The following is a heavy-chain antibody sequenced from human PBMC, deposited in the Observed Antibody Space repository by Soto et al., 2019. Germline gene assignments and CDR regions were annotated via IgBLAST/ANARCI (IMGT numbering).Heavy chain of an antibody. CDR2: INRNIGHA. J-gene: IGHJ6*02. CDR3: AREGMYHYETSDYYPSTYGLDV. CDR1: GYSFTAFH. Sequence: QVQVVQSGTEVKKPGASVKVSCKASGYSFTAFHMHWVRQAPGLGLEWMGIINRNIGHANIAQRFQGRVALTWDTSTSTVYMELSGVRSDDTAVYYCAREGMYHYETSDYYPSTYGLDVWGQGTAVTVSS. V-gene: IGHV1-46*01. D-gene: IGHD3-22*01.